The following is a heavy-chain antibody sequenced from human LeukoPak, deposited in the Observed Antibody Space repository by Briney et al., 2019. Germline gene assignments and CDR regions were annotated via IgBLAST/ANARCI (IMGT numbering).Heavy chain of an antibody. D-gene: IGHD2-2*02. V-gene: IGHV1-69*04. CDR3: ATDPYCSSTSCYTGGFDY. CDR1: GGTFSSYA. CDR2: IIPILGIA. Sequence: SVKVSCKASGGTFSSYAISWVRQAPGQGLEWMGRIIPILGIANYAQKFQGRVTITADKSTSTAYMELSSLRSEDTAVYYCATDPYCSSTSCYTGGFDYWGQGTLVTVSS. J-gene: IGHJ4*02.